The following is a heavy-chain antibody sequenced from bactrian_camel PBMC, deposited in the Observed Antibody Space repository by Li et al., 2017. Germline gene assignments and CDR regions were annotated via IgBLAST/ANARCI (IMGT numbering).Heavy chain of an antibody. CDR3: AAAWTHWRGNCPGGFTSSSYND. Sequence: QLVESGGGLVQPGGSLRLSCTASGCFVTQNDMSWVRQAPGKGLEWVAGITNDGTDKSYGASVKGRFTTSRDNSVNTLTLQLNSLKPEDTAMYYCAAAWTHWRGNCPGGFTSSSYNDWGQGTQVTVS. V-gene: IGHV3S5*01. CDR2: ITNDGTDK. D-gene: IGHD1*01. CDR1: GCFVTQND. J-gene: IGHJ4*01.